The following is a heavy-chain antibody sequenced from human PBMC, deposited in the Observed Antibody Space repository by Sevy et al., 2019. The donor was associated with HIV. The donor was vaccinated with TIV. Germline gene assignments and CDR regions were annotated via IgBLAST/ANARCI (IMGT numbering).Heavy chain of an antibody. V-gene: IGHV4-61*02. J-gene: IGHJ5*02. D-gene: IGHD2-2*01. Sequence: SETLSLTCAVSGGSISSGSYYWSWIRQPAGKGLEWIGRIYTSGSTNYNPSLKSRVTISVDTSKNQFSLKLSSVTAADTAVYYCAREGSTWAGWFDPWGQGTLVTVSS. CDR2: IYTSGST. CDR1: GGSISSGSYY. CDR3: AREGSTWAGWFDP.